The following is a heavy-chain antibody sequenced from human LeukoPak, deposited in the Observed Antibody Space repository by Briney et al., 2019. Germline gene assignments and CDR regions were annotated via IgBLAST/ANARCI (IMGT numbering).Heavy chain of an antibody. V-gene: IGHV3-64*02. J-gene: IGHJ4*02. CDR2: ILGNGHTS. CDR1: GLTFSSYP. D-gene: IGHD5-12*01. CDR3: ARDSRSGYSFDS. Sequence: GGSLRLSCVASGLTFSSYPMHWVRQAPDKGLEYLSAILGNGHTSFYADSVKGRFTISRDNSKNTLYLQMGNLRADDMAVYYCARDSRSGYSFDSWGQGTLVTVSS.